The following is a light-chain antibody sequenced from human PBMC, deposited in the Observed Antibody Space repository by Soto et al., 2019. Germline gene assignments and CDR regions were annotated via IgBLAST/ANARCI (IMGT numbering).Light chain of an antibody. CDR2: GAS. V-gene: IGKV3-20*01. CDR3: HQYGTSPRT. Sequence: EIVLTQSPGTLSLSPGERATLSCRASQSVSNTYLAWYQQKPGQAPRLLIYGASSRATGIPDRFSGSRSGTDFTLTISRLEPEDFAVYFCHQYGTSPRTFGPGTKVDIK. CDR1: QSVSNTY. J-gene: IGKJ1*01.